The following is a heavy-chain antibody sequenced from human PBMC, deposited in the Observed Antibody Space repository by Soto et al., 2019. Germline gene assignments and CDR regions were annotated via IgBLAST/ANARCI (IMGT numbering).Heavy chain of an antibody. CDR3: ARRKERSGPYYLDS. Sequence: QVQLVQSGAEVKKPGASVRVSCQASGYTFISFDINWVRQATGQGLEWMGWMNPNTGKTGYEQKFQGRVTMTRNTSIGTAYMELSSLPSEDTAVYYCARRKERSGPYYLDSWGQGTLVTVSS. V-gene: IGHV1-8*01. D-gene: IGHD6-25*01. J-gene: IGHJ4*02. CDR1: GYTFISFD. CDR2: MNPNTGKT.